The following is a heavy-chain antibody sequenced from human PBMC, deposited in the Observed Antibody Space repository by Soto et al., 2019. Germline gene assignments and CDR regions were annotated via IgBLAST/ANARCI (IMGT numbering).Heavy chain of an antibody. J-gene: IGHJ6*02. CDR3: ARDGSRYCSSTSCLSGYYYYGMDV. CDR1: GFTLTSYE. D-gene: IGHD2-2*01. Sequence: GGSLRLSCAASGFTLTSYEMNWVRQAPGKGLKWVSYISSGGQTIYYADSVKGRFTISRDNAKNSLYLQMNSLRGEDAAVYYCARDGSRYCSSTSCLSGYYYYGMDVWGQGTTVTVSS. CDR2: ISSGGQTI. V-gene: IGHV3-48*03.